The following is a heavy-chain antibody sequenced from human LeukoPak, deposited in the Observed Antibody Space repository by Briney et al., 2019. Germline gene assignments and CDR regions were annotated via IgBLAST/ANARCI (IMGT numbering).Heavy chain of an antibody. CDR3: ARGSRTGTNYYYMDV. J-gene: IGHJ6*03. V-gene: IGHV4-34*01. CDR2: INHSGST. CDR1: GGSFSGYY. Sequence: SETLSLTCAVYGGSFSGYYWSWIRQPPGKGLEWIGEINHSGSTNYNPSLKSRVTISVDTPKNQSSLKLSSVTAADTAVYYCARGSRTGTNYYYMDVWGKGTTVTVSS. D-gene: IGHD1-7*01.